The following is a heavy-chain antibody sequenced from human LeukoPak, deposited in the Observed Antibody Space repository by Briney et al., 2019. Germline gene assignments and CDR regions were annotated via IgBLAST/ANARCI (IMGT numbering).Heavy chain of an antibody. V-gene: IGHV4-39*01. CDR1: GDSISGSSYY. J-gene: IGHJ4*02. Sequence: SETLSLTCTVTGDSISGSSYYWCWIRQSPGKGLEGVGSIHYSGNTQYNPTLKSRLSTSVDTSRNQFSPKLTSVSVADTAVYYCARHRTNNYGSGTPFVNWGQGTLVTVSA. CDR3: ARHRTNNYGSGTPFVN. D-gene: IGHD3-10*01. CDR2: IHYSGNT.